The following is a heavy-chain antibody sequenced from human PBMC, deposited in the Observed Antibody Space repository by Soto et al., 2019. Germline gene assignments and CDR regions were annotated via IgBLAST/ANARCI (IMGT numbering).Heavy chain of an antibody. D-gene: IGHD2-15*01. CDR2: ICYSGST. J-gene: IGHJ6*02. CDR1: GDSLSRADYC. CDR3: AVSRYCRGASCDFYYYHGIEV. V-gene: IGHV4-30-4*08. Sequence: TLSLTCTVSGDSLSRADYCWSWIRQAPEKGLEWIGYICYSGSTYHNPSLKSRVTISVDAPKNQFSLKLSSVTAADTAGYYCAVSRYCRGASCDFYYYHGIEVWGQGTTVTVSS.